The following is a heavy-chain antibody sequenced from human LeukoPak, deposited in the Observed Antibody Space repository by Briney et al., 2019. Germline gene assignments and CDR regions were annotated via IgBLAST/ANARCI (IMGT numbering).Heavy chain of an antibody. CDR2: ISSSVSTI. J-gene: IGHJ4*02. Sequence: GGSLRLSCAASGFIFSSYEMNWVRQAPGKGLEWVSYISSSVSTIFYADSVKGRFTISRDNAKNSLYLQMNSLRVEDTAVYYCAREAYSSGWSIWDCWGQGTLVTVSS. V-gene: IGHV3-48*03. D-gene: IGHD6-19*01. CDR3: AREAYSSGWSIWDC. CDR1: GFIFSSYE.